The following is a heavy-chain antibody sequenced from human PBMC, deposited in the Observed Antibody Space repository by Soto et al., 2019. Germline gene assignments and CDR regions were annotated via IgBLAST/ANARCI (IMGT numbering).Heavy chain of an antibody. J-gene: IGHJ1*01. V-gene: IGHV4-59*01. Sequence: SETLSLTCTVSGGSISSYYWSWIRQPPGKGLEWIGYIYYSGSTNYNPSLKSRVTISVDTSKNQFSLKLSSVTAADTAVYYCATRDYMAEYFQHWGQGTLVTVSS. CDR3: ATRDYMAEYFQH. CDR1: GGSISSYY. CDR2: IYYSGST. D-gene: IGHD4-17*01.